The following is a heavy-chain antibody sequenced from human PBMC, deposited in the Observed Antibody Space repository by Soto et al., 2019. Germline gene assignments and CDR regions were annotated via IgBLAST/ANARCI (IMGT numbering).Heavy chain of an antibody. CDR3: ARDGPTTVTTYGY. D-gene: IGHD4-17*01. V-gene: IGHV3-21*01. Sequence: EVQLVESGGGLVKPGGSLRLSCAASGFTFSSYSMNWVRQAPGKGLEWVSSISSSSSYIYYADSVKGRFTISRDNAKNSLYLQMTSLRAEDTAVYYCARDGPTTVTTYGYWGQGTLVTVSS. CDR2: ISSSSSYI. J-gene: IGHJ4*02. CDR1: GFTFSSYS.